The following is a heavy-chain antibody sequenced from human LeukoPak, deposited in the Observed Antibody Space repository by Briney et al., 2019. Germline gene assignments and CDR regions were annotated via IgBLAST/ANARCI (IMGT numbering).Heavy chain of an antibody. CDR1: GGSFSAYY. V-gene: IGHV4-34*01. D-gene: IGHD3-16*02. CDR3: ARGGTRSKSRIRYDYVWGSYRPGYFDL. CDR2: INHSGST. J-gene: IGHJ2*01. Sequence: PSETLSLTCAVYGGSFSAYYWNWIRQPPGKGLEWIGEINHSGSTNYNPSLKSRVTISVDTSKNQFSLKLSSVTAADTAVYYCARGGTRSKSRIRYDYVWGSYRPGYFDLWGRGTLVTVSS.